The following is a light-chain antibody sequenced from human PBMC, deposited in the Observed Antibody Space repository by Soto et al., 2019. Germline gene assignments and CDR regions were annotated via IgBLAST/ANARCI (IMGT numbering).Light chain of an antibody. J-gene: IGKJ1*01. CDR2: GAS. CDR3: QQYGSSGT. CDR1: QSVSSSY. V-gene: IGKV3-20*01. Sequence: EIVLTQSPATLSLSPWERATLSFMASQSVSSSYLAWYQQKPGQAPRLLIYGASTGATGIPARFSGSGSGTEFTLTISRLEPEDFAVYYCQQYGSSGTFGQGTKVDIK.